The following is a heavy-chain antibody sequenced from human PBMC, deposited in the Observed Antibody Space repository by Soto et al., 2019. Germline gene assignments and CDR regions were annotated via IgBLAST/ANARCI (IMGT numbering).Heavy chain of an antibody. J-gene: IGHJ6*02. CDR3: ARSIHGDYYGSGSYYGMDV. Sequence: SETLSLTCTVSGGSISSYYWSWIRQPPGKGLEWIGYIYYSGSTNYNPSLKSRVTISVDTSKNLFSLKLSSVTAADTAVYYCARSIHGDYYGSGSYYGMDVWGQGTTVTVSS. V-gene: IGHV4-59*08. D-gene: IGHD3-10*01. CDR1: GGSISSYY. CDR2: IYYSGST.